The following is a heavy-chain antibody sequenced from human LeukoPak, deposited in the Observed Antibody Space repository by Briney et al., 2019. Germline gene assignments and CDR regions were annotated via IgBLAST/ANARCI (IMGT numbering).Heavy chain of an antibody. Sequence: ASVKVSCKASGGTFSSYAISWVRQAPGQGLEWMGRIIPILGIANYAQKFQGRVTITADKSTSTAYMELSSLRSEDTAVYYCATTRNHEPQWFDPWGQGTLVTVSS. J-gene: IGHJ5*02. D-gene: IGHD1-14*01. CDR3: ATTRNHEPQWFDP. V-gene: IGHV1-69*04. CDR1: GGTFSSYA. CDR2: IIPILGIA.